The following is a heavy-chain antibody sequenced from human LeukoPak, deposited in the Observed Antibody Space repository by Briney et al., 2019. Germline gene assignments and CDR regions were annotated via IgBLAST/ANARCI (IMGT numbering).Heavy chain of an antibody. Sequence: PGGSLRLSCAAYGFTFNSYSMNWVRQAPGKGLEWVSSISGSNSYIYYADSMKGRFTISRDNTKSSLYLQLNSLRADDTAIYYCTRTHRVPNTDMVFDSWGQGTLVTVSS. V-gene: IGHV3-21*01. CDR1: GFTFNSYS. CDR2: ISGSNSYI. CDR3: TRTHRVPNTDMVFDS. D-gene: IGHD5-18*01. J-gene: IGHJ5*01.